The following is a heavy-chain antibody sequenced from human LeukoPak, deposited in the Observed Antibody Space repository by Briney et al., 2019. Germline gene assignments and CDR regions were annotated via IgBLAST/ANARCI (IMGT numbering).Heavy chain of an antibody. Sequence: GESLKISCKGSGYFSSSYWIVWVRQMPGNGLEWMGLIYPGDSNTRYSPSFQGQVTISADKSITTAFLQWSSLKASDTAIYYCARAYSSTWKAFDIWGQGTMVTVS. CDR3: ARAYSSTWKAFDI. CDR1: GYFSSSYW. D-gene: IGHD6-13*01. V-gene: IGHV5-51*01. CDR2: IYPGDSNT. J-gene: IGHJ3*02.